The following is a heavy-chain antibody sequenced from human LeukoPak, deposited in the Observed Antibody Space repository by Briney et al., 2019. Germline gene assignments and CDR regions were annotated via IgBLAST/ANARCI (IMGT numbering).Heavy chain of an antibody. CDR2: INPNSGGT. J-gene: IGHJ4*02. CDR3: ARDGGIAAAGSIDSDY. Sequence: ASVKVSCKASGYTFTGYYMHWVRQAPGQGLEWMGWINPNSGGTNYAQKFQARVTMTRDTSISTAYMELSRLRSDDTAVYYCARDGGIAAAGSIDSDYWGQGTLVTVSS. CDR1: GYTFTGYY. V-gene: IGHV1-2*02. D-gene: IGHD6-13*01.